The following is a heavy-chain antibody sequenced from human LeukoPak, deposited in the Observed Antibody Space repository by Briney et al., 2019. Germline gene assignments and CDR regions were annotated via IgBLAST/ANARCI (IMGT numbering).Heavy chain of an antibody. D-gene: IGHD6-6*01. V-gene: IGHV3-21*01. CDR2: ISSSSSYI. CDR3: ARDPSPLYSSSSFYYFDY. Sequence: PGGSLRLSCAASGFTFSSYSMNWVHQAPGKGLEWVSSISSSSSYIYYADSVKGRFTISRDNAKNSLYLQMNSLRAEDTAVYYCARDPSPLYSSSSFYYFDYWGQGTLVTVSS. J-gene: IGHJ4*02. CDR1: GFTFSSYS.